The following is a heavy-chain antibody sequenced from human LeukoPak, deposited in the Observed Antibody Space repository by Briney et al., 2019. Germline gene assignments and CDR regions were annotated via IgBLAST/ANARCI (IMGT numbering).Heavy chain of an antibody. CDR2: ITWNGGST. V-gene: IGHV3-20*04. J-gene: IGHJ3*02. CDR3: ARDSAEGAFDI. Sequence: GGSLRLSCAASGFTFDDYTMHWVRQAPGKGLEWVSLITWNGGSTGYADSVKGRFTISRDNAKNSLYLQMNSLRAEDTALYYCARDSAEGAFDIWGQGTMVTVSS. CDR1: GFTFDDYT.